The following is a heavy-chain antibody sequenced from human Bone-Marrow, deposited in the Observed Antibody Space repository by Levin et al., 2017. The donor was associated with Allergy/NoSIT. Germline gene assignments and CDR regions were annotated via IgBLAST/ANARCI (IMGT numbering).Heavy chain of an antibody. J-gene: IGHJ6*02. D-gene: IGHD2-2*01. V-gene: IGHV1-46*01. CDR2: INPSDGRT. Sequence: PGGSLRLSCKASGYTFSDYYMHWVRQAPGHGLEWMGLINPSDGRTSYPQKFQGRVTLTTDTSTRTVYMELSSLRSEDTAVYYCAREMYCGSTSCYSPGYYGMDVWGQGTTVTVSS. CDR1: GYTFSDYY. CDR3: AREMYCGSTSCYSPGYYGMDV.